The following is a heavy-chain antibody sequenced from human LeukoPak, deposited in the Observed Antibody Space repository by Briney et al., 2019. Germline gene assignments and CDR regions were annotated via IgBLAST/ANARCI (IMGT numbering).Heavy chain of an antibody. CDR1: GGSISSGSYY. Sequence: SETLSLTCTVSGGSISSGSYYWSWIRQPAGKGLEWIGRIYTSGSTNYNPSLKSRVTISVDTSKNQFSLKLSSMTAADTAVYYCTRARSSGWGHNFDYWGQGTRVTVSA. CDR2: IYTSGST. CDR3: TRARSSGWGHNFDY. V-gene: IGHV4-61*02. J-gene: IGHJ4*02. D-gene: IGHD6-19*01.